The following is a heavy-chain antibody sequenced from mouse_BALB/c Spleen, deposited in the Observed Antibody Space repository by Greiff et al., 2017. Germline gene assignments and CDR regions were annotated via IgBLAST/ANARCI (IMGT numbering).Heavy chain of an antibody. CDR1: GFTFSSYG. CDR2: INSNGGST. CDR3: ARDRGDY. Sequence: EVHLVESGGGLVKPGGSLKLSCAASGFTFSSYGMSWVRQTPDKRLELVATINSNGGSTYYPDSVKGRFTISRDNAKNTLYLQMSSLKSEDTAMYYCARDRGDYWGQGTSVTVSS. V-gene: IGHV5-6-3*01. D-gene: IGHD3-1*01. J-gene: IGHJ4*01.